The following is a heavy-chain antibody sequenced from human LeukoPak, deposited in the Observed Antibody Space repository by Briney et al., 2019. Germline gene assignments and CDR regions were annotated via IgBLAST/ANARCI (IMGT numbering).Heavy chain of an antibody. J-gene: IGHJ4*02. CDR1: GFTFSTYA. Sequence: GGSLRLSCAASGFTFSTYAINWVCQAPGKGPELLSYISSGSSTIYYADSVKGRFTIYRDNAKNSLYLQMNSLRAEDTAVYYCARDPGSYRYVFDYWGQGTLVTVSS. V-gene: IGHV3-48*04. D-gene: IGHD3-16*02. CDR3: ARDPGSYRYVFDY. CDR2: ISSGSSTI.